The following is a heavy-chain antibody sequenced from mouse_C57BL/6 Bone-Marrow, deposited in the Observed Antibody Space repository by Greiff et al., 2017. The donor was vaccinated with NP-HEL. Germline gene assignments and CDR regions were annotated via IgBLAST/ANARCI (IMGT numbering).Heavy chain of an antibody. Sequence: EVQLQQSGAELVRPGASVKLSCTASGFNIKDDYMHWVKQRPEQGLEWIGWIDPENGDTEYASKFQGKATITADTSSNTAYLQLSSLTSEDTAVYYCTTESPDYDIAYWGQGTLVTVSA. CDR1: GFNIKDDY. J-gene: IGHJ3*01. V-gene: IGHV14-4*01. CDR3: TTESPDYDIAY. CDR2: IDPENGDT. D-gene: IGHD2-4*01.